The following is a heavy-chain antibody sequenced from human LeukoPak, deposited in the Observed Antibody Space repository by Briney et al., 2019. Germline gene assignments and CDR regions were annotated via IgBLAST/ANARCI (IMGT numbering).Heavy chain of an antibody. CDR2: ISSSSSYI. Sequence: GGSLGPSCAASGFTFSSYSMNWVRQAPGKGLEWVSSISSSSSYIYYADSVKGRFTISRDNAKNSLYLQMNSLRTEDTAVYYCARVGPSDIVVVVALDYWGQGTLVTVSS. CDR3: ARVGPSDIVVVVALDY. CDR1: GFTFSSYS. D-gene: IGHD2-15*01. V-gene: IGHV3-21*01. J-gene: IGHJ4*02.